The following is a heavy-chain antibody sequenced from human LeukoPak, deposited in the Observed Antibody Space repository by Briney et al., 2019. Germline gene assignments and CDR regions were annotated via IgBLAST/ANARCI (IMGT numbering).Heavy chain of an antibody. CDR1: GFTFSSYW. CDR2: IRYDGRNK. CDR3: ARGGSYLSAFDI. V-gene: IGHV3-30*02. D-gene: IGHD1-26*01. Sequence: GGSLRLSCAASGFTFSSYWMSWVRQAPGKGLEWVAFIRYDGRNKYYADSVKGRFTISRDKSKNTVYLQVNSLRAEDTAVYYCARGGSYLSAFDIWGQGTMVTVSS. J-gene: IGHJ3*02.